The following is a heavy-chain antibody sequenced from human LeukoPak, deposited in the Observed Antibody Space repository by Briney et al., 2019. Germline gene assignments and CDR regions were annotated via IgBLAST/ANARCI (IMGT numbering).Heavy chain of an antibody. CDR1: GFTFTSSA. CDR3: AREWDILTGYFPSYAFDI. CDR2: IVVGSGNT. V-gene: IGHV1-58*01. Sequence: SVKVSCKASGFTFTSSAVQWVRQARGQRLEWIGWIVVGSGNTNYAQKFQERVTITRDMSTSTAYMELSSLRSEDTAVYYCAREWDILTGYFPSYAFDIWGQGTMVTVSS. D-gene: IGHD3-9*01. J-gene: IGHJ3*02.